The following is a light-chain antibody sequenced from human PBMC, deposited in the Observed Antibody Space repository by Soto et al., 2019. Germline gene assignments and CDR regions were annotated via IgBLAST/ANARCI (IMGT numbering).Light chain of an antibody. CDR3: SSYKSTSTYV. CDR1: SSDVGGYNY. CDR2: HVS. V-gene: IGLV2-14*01. J-gene: IGLJ1*01. Sequence: QSALTQPASVSGSPGQSITISCTGTSSDVGGYNYVSWYQQYPGKAPKLMIYHVSNRPSGVSNRFSGSKSGNSASLTISGLQADDEADYYCSSYKSTSTYVFGPGTKVTV.